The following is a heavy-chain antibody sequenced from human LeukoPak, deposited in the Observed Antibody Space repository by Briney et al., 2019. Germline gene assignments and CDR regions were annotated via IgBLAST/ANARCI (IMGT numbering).Heavy chain of an antibody. J-gene: IGHJ6*03. V-gene: IGHV3-23*01. Sequence: GGSLRLSCAASGFTFSNYAMTWVRQAPGKGLEWVSAISGSGGSTYYADSVKGRFTISRDNSKNTLYLQMNSLRAEDTAVYYSAKYVSNCSSTSCFHYYYMDVWGKGTTVTVSS. D-gene: IGHD2-2*01. CDR3: AKYVSNCSSTSCFHYYYMDV. CDR2: ISGSGGST. CDR1: GFTFSNYA.